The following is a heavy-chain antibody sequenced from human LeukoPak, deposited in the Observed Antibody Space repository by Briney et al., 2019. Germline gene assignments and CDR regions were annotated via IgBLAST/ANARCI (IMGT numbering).Heavy chain of an antibody. V-gene: IGHV1-8*01. J-gene: IGHJ6*03. Sequence: ASVKVSCKASGYTFTSYDINWVRQATGQGLEWMGWMNPNSGNTGYAQKFQGRVTMTRNTSISTAYMELSSLRSEDTAVYYCARGLSTDDFWSGYYYMTSGAKGPRSPSP. CDR2: MNPNSGNT. CDR3: ARGLSTDDFWSGYYYMTS. CDR1: GYTFTSYD. D-gene: IGHD3-3*01.